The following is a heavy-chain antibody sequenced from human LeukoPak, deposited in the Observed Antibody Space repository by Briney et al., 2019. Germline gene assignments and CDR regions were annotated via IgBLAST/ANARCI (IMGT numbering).Heavy chain of an antibody. CDR2: IYHSGST. CDR1: GGSISSSNW. Sequence: MTSGTLSLTCAVSGGSISSSNWWSWVRQPPGKGLEWIGEIYHSGSTNYNPSLKSRVTISVDKSKNQFSLKLSSVTAADTAVYYCAREGGGTELYYFDYWGQGTLVTVSS. D-gene: IGHD3-16*01. CDR3: AREGGGTELYYFDY. J-gene: IGHJ4*02. V-gene: IGHV4-4*02.